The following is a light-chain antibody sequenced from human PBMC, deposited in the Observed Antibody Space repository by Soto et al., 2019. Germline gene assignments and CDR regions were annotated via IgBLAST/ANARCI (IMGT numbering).Light chain of an antibody. Sequence: QSALTQPRSVSGSPGQSVTISCTGTSSDVAKYDYVSWYQQSPGKAPKLLIYDVSKRPSGVPDRFSGSKFGITASLIISDLRAEDDADYFCCSHAGSYTFVFGTGTKLPVL. CDR3: CSHAGSYTFV. CDR2: DVS. V-gene: IGLV2-11*01. J-gene: IGLJ1*01. CDR1: SSDVAKYDY.